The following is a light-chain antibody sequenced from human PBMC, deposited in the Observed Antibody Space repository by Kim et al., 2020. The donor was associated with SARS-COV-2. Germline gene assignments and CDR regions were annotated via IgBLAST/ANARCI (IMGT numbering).Light chain of an antibody. Sequence: TVEDRVTITCRASQNINNYLNWYQQKPGKAPKFLISAASSLQSGVPSRFSGSGSETNFTLTISTLQPEDFATYYCQQTFSTLSITFGQGTRLEIK. CDR2: AAS. V-gene: IGKV1-39*01. CDR1: QNINNY. CDR3: QQTFSTLSIT. J-gene: IGKJ5*01.